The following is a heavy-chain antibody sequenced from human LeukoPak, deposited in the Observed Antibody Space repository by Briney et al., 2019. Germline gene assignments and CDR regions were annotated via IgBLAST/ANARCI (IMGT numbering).Heavy chain of an antibody. Sequence: SETLSLTCTVSGGSISSGGYYWSWIRQHPGKGLEWMGYIYYSGSTYYNPSLKSRVTISVDTSKNQFSLKLSSVTAADTAVYYCARALGYCSSTSCRYDYYYYGMDVWGQGTTVTVSS. J-gene: IGHJ6*02. CDR3: ARALGYCSSTSCRYDYYYYGMDV. D-gene: IGHD2-2*01. CDR2: IYYSGST. CDR1: GGSISSGGYY. V-gene: IGHV4-31*03.